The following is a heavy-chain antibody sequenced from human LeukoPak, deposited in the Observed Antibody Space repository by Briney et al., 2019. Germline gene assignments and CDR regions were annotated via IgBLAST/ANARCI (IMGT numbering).Heavy chain of an antibody. Sequence: SQTLSLTCTVSGGSISSGGYYWRWIRQHPGKGLEWIGYIYYSGSTYYNPSLKSRVTISVDTSKNQFSLKLSSVTAADTAVYYCTRLAYCGGDCLDPWGQGTLVTVSS. D-gene: IGHD2-21*01. J-gene: IGHJ5*02. V-gene: IGHV4-31*03. CDR1: GGSISSGGYY. CDR3: TRLAYCGGDCLDP. CDR2: IYYSGST.